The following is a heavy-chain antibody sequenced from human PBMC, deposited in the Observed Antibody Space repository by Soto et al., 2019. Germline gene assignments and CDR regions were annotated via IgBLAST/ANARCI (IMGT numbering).Heavy chain of an antibody. D-gene: IGHD3-16*01. CDR1: GGNFSTSC. J-gene: IGHJ4*02. CDR2: IIPMFGTK. Sequence: QVQLVQSGAEVKKPGSSVKVSCNAAGGNFSTSCISWVRQAAGQVLEWMGGIIPMFGTKNYAQKFQGRVTITADKSTSTAYMEMRSMRSEDTAMYYCERSYSFGGVLHPTFDSWGQGALVTVSS. V-gene: IGHV1-69*06. CDR3: ERSYSFGGVLHPTFDS.